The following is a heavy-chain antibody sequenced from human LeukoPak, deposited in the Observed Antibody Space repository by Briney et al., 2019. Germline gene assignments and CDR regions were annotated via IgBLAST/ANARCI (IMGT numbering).Heavy chain of an antibody. V-gene: IGHV3-48*01. D-gene: IGHD3-10*01. J-gene: IGHJ4*02. CDR1: GFPFSSYS. CDR3: ARDLEGSGSFYRPSYDY. CDR2: ISSSRTT. Sequence: GGSLGLSCAVSGFPFSSYSMNWVRQAPGEGLEWVSYISSSRTTSYADSVKGRFTISRDNAKNSLYLQMNSLRAEDTAVYYCARDLEGSGSFYRPSYDYWGQGTLVTVSS.